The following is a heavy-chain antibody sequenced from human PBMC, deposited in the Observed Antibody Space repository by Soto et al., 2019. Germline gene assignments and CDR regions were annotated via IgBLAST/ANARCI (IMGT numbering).Heavy chain of an antibody. CDR2: ISSSSSTL. CDR1: GFTFSSYS. V-gene: IGHV3-48*01. J-gene: IGHJ5*02. Sequence: EVQLVESGGGLVQPGGSLRLSCAASGFTFSSYSMNWVRQAPGKGLEWVSYISSSSSTLYYADSVKGRFTISRDNAKNPLYLQMNSLRAEDTAVYYCARGLTSTYWFDPWGQGTLVTVSS. CDR3: ARGLTSTYWFDP. D-gene: IGHD3-16*01.